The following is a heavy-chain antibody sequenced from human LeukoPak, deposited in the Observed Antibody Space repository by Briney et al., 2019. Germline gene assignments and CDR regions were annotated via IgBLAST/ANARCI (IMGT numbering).Heavy chain of an antibody. D-gene: IGHD2/OR15-2a*01. CDR2: IREDGSQK. J-gene: IGHJ5*02. V-gene: IGHV3-7*01. CDR3: ARGKTSQNIVTRKTYNWFDP. CDR1: GFTFSSSW. Sequence: GGSLRLSCAASGFTFSSSWMTWVRQAPGKGLEWVASIREDGSQKSAVDSVRGRFTIARDNAKNSVYLQMDSLRAEDTAVYYCARGKTSQNIVTRKTYNWFDPWGQGTLVTVSS.